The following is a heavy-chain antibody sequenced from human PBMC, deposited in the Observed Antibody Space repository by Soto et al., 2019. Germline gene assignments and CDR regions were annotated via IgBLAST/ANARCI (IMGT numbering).Heavy chain of an antibody. CDR3: ARVGRSQLRYFDWSYPAYYYYGMDV. J-gene: IGHJ6*02. Sequence: SVKVSCRASGGAFSSYAISWVRQAPGQGLEWMGGIIHIFGTANYAQKFQGRVTITADESKSTAYMELSSLRSEDTAVYYCARVGRSQLRYFDWSYPAYYYYGMDVWGQGTTVTVSS. CDR2: IIHIFGTA. D-gene: IGHD3-9*01. CDR1: GGAFSSYA. V-gene: IGHV1-69*13.